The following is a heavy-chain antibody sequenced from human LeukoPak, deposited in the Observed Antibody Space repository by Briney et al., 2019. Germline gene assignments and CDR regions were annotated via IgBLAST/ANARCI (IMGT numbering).Heavy chain of an antibody. CDR3: AKGALWFGELSPIDAFDI. Sequence: PGGSLRLSCAASGFTFDDYAMHWVRQAPGKGLEWVSGISWNSGSIGYADSVKGRFTISRDNAKNSLYLQMNSLRAEDTALYYCAKGALWFGELSPIDAFDIWGQGTMVTVSS. CDR1: GFTFDDYA. V-gene: IGHV3-9*01. CDR2: ISWNSGSI. J-gene: IGHJ3*02. D-gene: IGHD3-10*01.